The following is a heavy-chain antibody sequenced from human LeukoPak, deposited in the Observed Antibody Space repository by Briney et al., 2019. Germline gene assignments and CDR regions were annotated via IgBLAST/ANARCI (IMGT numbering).Heavy chain of an antibody. D-gene: IGHD3-10*01. CDR3: ARVRVDEYGMDV. J-gene: IGHJ6*02. Sequence: ASVKVSCKASGYTFTSYYMHWVRQAPGQGPEWMGIINPSGGSTSYAQKFQGRVTMTRDTSTSTVYMELSSLRSEDTAVYYCARVRVDEYGMDVWGQGTTVTVSS. V-gene: IGHV1-46*01. CDR1: GYTFTSYY. CDR2: INPSGGST.